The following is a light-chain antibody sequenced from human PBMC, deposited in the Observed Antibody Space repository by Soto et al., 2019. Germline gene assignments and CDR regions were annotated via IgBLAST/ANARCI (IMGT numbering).Light chain of an antibody. J-gene: IGKJ4*01. CDR2: DAF. CDR3: QQYNSYSPLT. V-gene: IGKV1-5*01. Sequence: DIQMTQSPSSLSASVGDRVTITCRASQSISSWLAWYQQKPGKAPKLLIFDAFSLEGGVPSRFSGSRSGTEFTLTISSLQPDDYATYYCQQYNSYSPLTFGGGTKVEIK. CDR1: QSISSW.